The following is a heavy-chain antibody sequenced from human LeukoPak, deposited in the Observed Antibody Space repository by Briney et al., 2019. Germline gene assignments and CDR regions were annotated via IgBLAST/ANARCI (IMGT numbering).Heavy chain of an antibody. J-gene: IGHJ4*02. Sequence: GGSLRLSCAASGFTFDDYAMHWVRQAPGKGLEWVSGISWNSGSIGYADSVKGRFTISRDNAKNSLYLQMNNLRAEDTALYYCAKDILDFSSGWYIGFDYWGQGTLVTVSS. CDR2: ISWNSGSI. CDR3: AKDILDFSSGWYIGFDY. V-gene: IGHV3-9*01. D-gene: IGHD6-19*01. CDR1: GFTFDDYA.